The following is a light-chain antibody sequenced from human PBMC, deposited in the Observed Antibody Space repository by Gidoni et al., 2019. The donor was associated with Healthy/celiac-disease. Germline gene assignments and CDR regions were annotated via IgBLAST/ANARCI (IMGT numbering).Light chain of an antibody. Sequence: DIQMTQPPSSLSASVGDRVTITCRASQSISSYLNWYQQKPGKAPTLLIYAASSLQSGVPSRFSGSASAAVSTLTSSSLQPEDVATYYCQHSYSTPRTFGQGTKVEIK. CDR3: QHSYSTPRT. CDR2: AAS. J-gene: IGKJ1*01. CDR1: QSISSY. V-gene: IGKV1-39*01.